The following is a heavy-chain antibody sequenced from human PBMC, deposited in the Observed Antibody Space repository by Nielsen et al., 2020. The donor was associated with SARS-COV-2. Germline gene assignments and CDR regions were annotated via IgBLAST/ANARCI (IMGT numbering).Heavy chain of an antibody. V-gene: IGHV1-69*13. CDR2: IIPIFGTA. CDR3: ARASDKTGTSYYYYGMDV. Sequence: SVKVSCKASGGTFSSYAISWVRQAPGQGLEWMGGIIPIFGTANYAQKFQGRVTITADESTSTAYMELSRLRSDDTAVYYCARASDKTGTSYYYYGMDVWGQGTTVTVSS. D-gene: IGHD1-7*01. J-gene: IGHJ6*02. CDR1: GGTFSSYA.